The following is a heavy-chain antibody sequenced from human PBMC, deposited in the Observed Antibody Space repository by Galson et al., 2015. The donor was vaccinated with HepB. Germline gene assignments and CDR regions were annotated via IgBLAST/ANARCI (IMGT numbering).Heavy chain of an antibody. CDR2: IYHSGST. V-gene: IGHV4-38-2*02. D-gene: IGHD5-12*01. Sequence: SETLSLTCTVSGYSISSGYYWGWIRQPPGKGLEWIGSIYHSGSTYYNPSLKSRVTISVDTSKNQFSLKLSSVTAADTAVYYCARAVATHPESWGQGTLVTVSS. J-gene: IGHJ4*02. CDR1: GYSISSGYY. CDR3: ARAVATHPES.